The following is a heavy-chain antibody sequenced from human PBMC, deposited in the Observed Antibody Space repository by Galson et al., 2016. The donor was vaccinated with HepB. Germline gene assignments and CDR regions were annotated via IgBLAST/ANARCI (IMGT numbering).Heavy chain of an antibody. V-gene: IGHV3-11*01. Sequence: SLRLSCAASGFSFNDFYMSWIRQPPGKALEWISYISHSGNTREYADSVKGRFTVSRDNNKNSVYLQLNSLRAEDTALYYCARDVNNWTGDRRLFDLWGQGTLVAASS. CDR1: GFSFNDFY. CDR3: ARDVNNWTGDRRLFDL. D-gene: IGHD1-1*01. J-gene: IGHJ4*02. CDR2: ISHSGNTR.